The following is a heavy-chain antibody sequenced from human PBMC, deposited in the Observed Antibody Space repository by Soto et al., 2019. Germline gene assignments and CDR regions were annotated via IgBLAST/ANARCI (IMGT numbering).Heavy chain of an antibody. CDR2: INPSGGST. CDR3: ARLSPPRAYYYGSGSDY. V-gene: IGHV1-46*01. CDR1: GYTFTSYY. D-gene: IGHD3-10*01. J-gene: IGHJ4*02. Sequence: ASVKVSCKASGYTFTSYYMHWVRQAPGQGLEWMGIINPSGGSTSYAQKFQGRVTLTRDTSTRTVYMELSSLRSEDTAVYYCARLSPPRAYYYGSGSDYWGQGTLVTVSS.